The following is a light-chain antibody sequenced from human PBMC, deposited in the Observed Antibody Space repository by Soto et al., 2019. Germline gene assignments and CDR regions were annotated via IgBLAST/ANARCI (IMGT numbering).Light chain of an antibody. V-gene: IGKV1-39*01. J-gene: IGKJ5*01. Sequence: DIPMPQSPSSLSASVGDRVAITCRASQSINIYLNWYQQRPGRAPKLLIYAASNLQSGVPSRFSGDGVGTHFTLTISGLQPDDFATYHCQQSHTTPYTFGQGTRLEIK. CDR1: QSINIY. CDR3: QQSHTTPYT. CDR2: AAS.